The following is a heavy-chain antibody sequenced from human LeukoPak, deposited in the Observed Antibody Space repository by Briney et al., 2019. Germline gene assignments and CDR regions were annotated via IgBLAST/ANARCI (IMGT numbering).Heavy chain of an antibody. CDR1: GGSISSGGYY. V-gene: IGHV4-30-2*01. CDR2: IYHSGST. J-gene: IGHJ4*02. Sequence: PSQTLSLTCTVSGGSISSGGYYWSWIRQPPGKGLEWIGYIYHSGSTYYNPSLKSRVTISVDRSKNQFSLKLSSVTAADTAVYYCARQRSSSWYGYWGQGTLVTVSS. CDR3: ARQRSSSWYGY. D-gene: IGHD6-13*01.